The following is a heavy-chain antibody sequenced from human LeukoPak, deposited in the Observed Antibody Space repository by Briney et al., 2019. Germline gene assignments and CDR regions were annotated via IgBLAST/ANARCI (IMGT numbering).Heavy chain of an antibody. V-gene: IGHV3-48*04. CDR1: GFTFNSYS. J-gene: IGHJ5*02. Sequence: GGSLRLSCAASGFTFNSYSMNWVRQAPGKGLEWVSYISRSSDTIYYADSVKGRFTISRDNAKNTLNLQMNSLRAEDTAVYYCARDLGQYYDTSDNWFDPWGQGTLVTVSS. CDR3: ARDLGQYYDTSDNWFDP. CDR2: ISRSSDTI. D-gene: IGHD3-22*01.